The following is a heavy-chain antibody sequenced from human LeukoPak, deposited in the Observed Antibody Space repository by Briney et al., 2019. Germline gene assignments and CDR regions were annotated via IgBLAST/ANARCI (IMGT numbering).Heavy chain of an antibody. CDR1: GFTFSNAW. J-gene: IGHJ4*02. Sequence: GGSLRLSCAASGFTFSNAWMNWVRQAPGKGLEWVGRIKSKTDGGTTDYAAPVKGRFTISRDDPKNTLYLQMNSLKTEDTAVYYCTTGSSLPRTYYDFWSGYYTYSDYWGQGTLVTVSS. D-gene: IGHD3-3*01. CDR2: IKSKTDGGTT. CDR3: TTGSSLPRTYYDFWSGYYTYSDY. V-gene: IGHV3-15*07.